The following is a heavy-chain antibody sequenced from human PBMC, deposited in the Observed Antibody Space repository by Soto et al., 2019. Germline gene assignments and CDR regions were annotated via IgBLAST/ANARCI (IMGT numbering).Heavy chain of an antibody. Sequence: SETLSLTCTVSGGSISSGGYYWSWIRQHPGKGLEWIGYIYYSGSTYYNPSLKSRVTISVDTSKNQFSLKLSSVTAADTAVYYCARVLRAGWFDPWGQGTRGTAPQ. D-gene: IGHD2-15*01. CDR2: IYYSGST. V-gene: IGHV4-31*03. CDR1: GGSISSGGYY. CDR3: ARVLRAGWFDP. J-gene: IGHJ5*02.